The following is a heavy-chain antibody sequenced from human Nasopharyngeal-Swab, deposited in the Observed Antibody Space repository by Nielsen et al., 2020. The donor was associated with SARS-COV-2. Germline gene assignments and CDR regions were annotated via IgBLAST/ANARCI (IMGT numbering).Heavy chain of an antibody. CDR2: IYYSGST. CDR3: ASCSRGWLDGYNNFDY. J-gene: IGHJ4*02. D-gene: IGHD5-24*01. Sequence: WIRQPPGKGLEWIGYIYYSGSTYYNPSLKGRVTISVDTSKNQFSLKLSSVTAADTAVYYCASCSRGWLDGYNNFDYWGQGTLVTVSS. V-gene: IGHV4-30-4*01.